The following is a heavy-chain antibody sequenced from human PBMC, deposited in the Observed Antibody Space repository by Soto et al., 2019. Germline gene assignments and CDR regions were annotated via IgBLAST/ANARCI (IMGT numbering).Heavy chain of an antibody. D-gene: IGHD6-13*01. Sequence: EVQLVESGGGLVQPGGSLRLSCAASGFTFSSYAMSWVRQAPGKGLEWVSAISGSGGSTYYADSVKGRFTISRDNSKNTLYLQMNSLRAEDTAVYYCAKKGIGIEQQLVHEYFQHWGQGTLVTVSS. CDR1: GFTFSSYA. V-gene: IGHV3-23*04. J-gene: IGHJ1*01. CDR3: AKKGIGIEQQLVHEYFQH. CDR2: ISGSGGST.